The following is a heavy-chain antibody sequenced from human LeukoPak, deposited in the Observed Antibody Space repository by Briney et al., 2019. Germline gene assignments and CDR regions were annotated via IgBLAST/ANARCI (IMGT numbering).Heavy chain of an antibody. CDR2: ISYDGSNK. Sequence: GGSLRLSCAASGFTFSSYSMHWVRQAPGKGLEWVAVISYDGSNKYYADSVKGRFTISRDNSKNTLYLQMNSLRAEDTAVYYCAKGKQGPFDPWGQGTLVTVSS. V-gene: IGHV3-30*18. CDR3: AKGKQGPFDP. CDR1: GFTFSSYS. J-gene: IGHJ5*02.